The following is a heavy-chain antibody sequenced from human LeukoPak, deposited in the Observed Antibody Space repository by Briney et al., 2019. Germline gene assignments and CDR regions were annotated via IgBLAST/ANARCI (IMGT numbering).Heavy chain of an antibody. J-gene: IGHJ4*02. D-gene: IGHD3-10*01. CDR1: GFTFSSCA. Sequence: GGSLRLSCAASGFTFSSCALSWVRQAPGKGLEWVTTESGSGGTTYYADSVNGRFTISRDNSKNTLYLQMNSLRAEDTAVYFCAKELHGSGNYAFDYWGQGTLVTVSS. CDR3: AKELHGSGNYAFDY. CDR2: ESGSGGTT. V-gene: IGHV3-23*01.